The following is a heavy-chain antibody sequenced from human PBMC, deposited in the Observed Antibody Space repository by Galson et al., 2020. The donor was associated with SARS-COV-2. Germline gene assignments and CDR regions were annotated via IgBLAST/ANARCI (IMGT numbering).Heavy chain of an antibody. CDR1: GGSFSGYC. CDR3: ARGKKGSGSWRWAYYYGMDV. CDR2: INHSGST. D-gene: IGHD3-10*01. V-gene: IGHV4-34*01. J-gene: IGHJ6*02. Sequence: SETLSLTCAVYGGSFSGYCWSWIRQLPGKGLEWIGAINHSGSTNSNQSLKSRVTISVATSKNQFSLKLSSVTAADTAVYYWARGKKGSGSWRWAYYYGMDVWGQETTVTVSS.